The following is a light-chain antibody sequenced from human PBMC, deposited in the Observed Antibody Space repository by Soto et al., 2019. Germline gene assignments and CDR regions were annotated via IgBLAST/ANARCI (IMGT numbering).Light chain of an antibody. V-gene: IGKV1-39*01. CDR2: AAS. Sequence: IQMTQSPSSLSASVVDRVIITCRASQSISNHLNWYQQKPGKAPKLLIFAASSLQSGVPSRFSGSRSGPDFTLTISSLQPEDFATYYCQQSYSSPPTFGQGTKVDI. J-gene: IGKJ1*01. CDR1: QSISNH. CDR3: QQSYSSPPT.